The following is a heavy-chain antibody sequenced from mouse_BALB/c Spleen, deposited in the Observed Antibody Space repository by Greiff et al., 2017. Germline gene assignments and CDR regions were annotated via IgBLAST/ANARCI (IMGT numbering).Heavy chain of an antibody. V-gene: IGHV2-9-2*01. J-gene: IGHJ4*01. CDR1: GFSLTSYD. Sequence: QVQLKQSGPGLVAPSQSLSITCTVSGFSLTSYDISWIRQPPGKGLEWLGVIWTGGGTNYNSAFMSRLSISKDNSKSQVFLKMNSLQTDDTAIYYCVRAPFYYGPYAMDYWGQGTSVTVSS. CDR2: IWTGGGT. CDR3: VRAPFYYGPYAMDY. D-gene: IGHD1-2*01.